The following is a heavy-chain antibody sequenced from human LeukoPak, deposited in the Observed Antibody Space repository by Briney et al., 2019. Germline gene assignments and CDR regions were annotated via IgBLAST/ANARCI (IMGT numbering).Heavy chain of an antibody. D-gene: IGHD6-13*01. CDR1: GYRFATYW. CDR3: ARHPSSSSRDRFDY. CDR2: IYPGDSDT. J-gene: IGHJ4*02. Sequence: GESLKISCQGSGYRFATYWIGWVRQMPGKGLEWMGIIYPGDSDTRYSPSFHGQVTISADESISTAYLQWSSLKASDTAMYYCARHPSSSSRDRFDYWGQGTLVTVSS. V-gene: IGHV5-51*01.